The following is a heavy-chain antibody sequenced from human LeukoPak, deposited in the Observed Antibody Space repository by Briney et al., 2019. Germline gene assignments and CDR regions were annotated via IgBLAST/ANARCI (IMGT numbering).Heavy chain of an antibody. D-gene: IGHD4-11*01. Sequence: ASVKVSCKASGGTFSSYAISWVRQAPGQGLEWMGGIIPIFGTANYAQKFQGRVTITADESTSTAYMELSSLRSEDTAVYYCARDRDYSNPADYGMDVWGQGTTVTVS. CDR1: GGTFSSYA. J-gene: IGHJ6*02. CDR3: ARDRDYSNPADYGMDV. V-gene: IGHV1-69*13. CDR2: IIPIFGTA.